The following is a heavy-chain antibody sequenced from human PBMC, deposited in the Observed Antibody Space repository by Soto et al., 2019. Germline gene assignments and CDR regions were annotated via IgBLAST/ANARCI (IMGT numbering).Heavy chain of an antibody. CDR3: AKDRIGYDFWSGYYTH. CDR2: ISWNSGSI. Sequence: EVQLVESGGGLVQPGRSLRLSCAASGFTFDDYAMHWVRQAPGKGLEWVSGISWNSGSIGYADSVKGRFTISRDNAKNSLYRQMTSLRADEPALYYCAKDRIGYDFWSGYYTHWGQGTLFTVSS. CDR1: GFTFDDYA. V-gene: IGHV3-9*01. D-gene: IGHD3-3*01. J-gene: IGHJ4*02.